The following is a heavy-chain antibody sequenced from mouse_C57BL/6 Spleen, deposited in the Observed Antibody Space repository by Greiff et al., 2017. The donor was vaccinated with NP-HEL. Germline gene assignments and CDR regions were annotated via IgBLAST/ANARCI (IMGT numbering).Heavy chain of an antibody. CDR1: GYTFTDYY. CDR3: ARWGYGSSKRYYFDY. D-gene: IGHD1-1*01. J-gene: IGHJ2*01. V-gene: IGHV1-76*01. Sequence: VKLQESGAELVRPGASVKLSCKASGYTFTDYYINWVKQRPGQGLEWIARIYPGSGNTYYNEKFKGKATLTAEKSSSTAYMQLSSLTSEDSAVYFCARWGYGSSKRYYFDYWGQGTTLTVSS. CDR2: IYPGSGNT.